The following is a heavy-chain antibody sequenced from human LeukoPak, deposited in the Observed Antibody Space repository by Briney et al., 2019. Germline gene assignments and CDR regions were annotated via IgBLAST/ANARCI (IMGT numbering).Heavy chain of an antibody. CDR3: ARRSRQCSGGSCYAPFDH. J-gene: IGHJ4*02. CDR1: GDTFSSYA. CDR2: IIPIFGTA. Sequence: SVKVSCKASGDTFSSYAISWVRQAPGQGLEWMGGIIPIFGTANYAQKFQGRVTITTDESTSTGYMELNSLRSEDTAVYYCARRSRQCSGGSCYAPFDHWGQGNLVTVSS. V-gene: IGHV1-69*05. D-gene: IGHD2-15*01.